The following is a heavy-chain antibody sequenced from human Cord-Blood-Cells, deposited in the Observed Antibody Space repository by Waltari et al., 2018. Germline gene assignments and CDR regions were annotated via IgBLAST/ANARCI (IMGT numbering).Heavy chain of an antibody. CDR1: GYSIRRGYY. Sequence: QVQLQESGPGLVKPSETLSLTCAVSGYSIRRGYYWGWIRQPPGKGLEWIGSIYHSGSTYYNPSLKSRVTISVDTSKNQFSLKLSSVTAADTAVYYCARALVVPAATFDYWGQGTLVTVSS. V-gene: IGHV4-38-2*01. CDR2: IYHSGST. D-gene: IGHD2-2*01. CDR3: ARALVVPAATFDY. J-gene: IGHJ4*02.